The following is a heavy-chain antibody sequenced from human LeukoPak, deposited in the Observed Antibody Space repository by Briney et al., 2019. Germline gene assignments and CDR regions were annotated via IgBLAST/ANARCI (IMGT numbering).Heavy chain of an antibody. J-gene: IGHJ4*02. V-gene: IGHV1-2*02. CDR1: GYTFTGYY. CDR2: INPNSGGT. D-gene: IGHD6-13*01. Sequence: ASVKVSCKASGYTFTGYYMHWLRQAPGQGLEWMGWINPNSGGTNYAQKFQGRVTMTRDTSISTAYMELSRLRSDDAAVYYCAREVVAAAGKNFDYWGQGTLVTVSS. CDR3: AREVVAAAGKNFDY.